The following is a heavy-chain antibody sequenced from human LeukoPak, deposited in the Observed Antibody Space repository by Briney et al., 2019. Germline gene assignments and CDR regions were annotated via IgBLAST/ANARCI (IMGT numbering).Heavy chain of an antibody. CDR1: GFTFTTYS. Sequence: PGGSLRLSCEAPGFTFTTYSMTWVRQAPGKGLEWVSIISSGSSAIFSADALKGRFTISRGDAKNLLYLDMNSLRAEDTAVYYCARGHTAVTRHFDFWGQGTLVTVSS. CDR2: ISSGSSAI. CDR3: ARGHTAVTRHFDF. D-gene: IGHD4-17*01. J-gene: IGHJ4*02. V-gene: IGHV3-21*01.